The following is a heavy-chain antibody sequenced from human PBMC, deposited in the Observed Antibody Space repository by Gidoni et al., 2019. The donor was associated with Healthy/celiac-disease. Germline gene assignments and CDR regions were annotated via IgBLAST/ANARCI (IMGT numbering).Heavy chain of an antibody. CDR2: IYYRGST. V-gene: IGHV4-39*01. J-gene: IGHJ5*02. D-gene: IGHD2-21*01. CDR3: ARQGSIFKVDP. Sequence: QLQLQESGPGLVTPSETLSLTCTVSGGPISSSSYSWGWIRQPPGKGLEWIGSIYYRGSTYYNPSLKSRVTISVDTSKNQFSLKLSSVTAADTAVYYCARQGSIFKVDPWGQGTLVTVSS. CDR1: GGPISSSSYS.